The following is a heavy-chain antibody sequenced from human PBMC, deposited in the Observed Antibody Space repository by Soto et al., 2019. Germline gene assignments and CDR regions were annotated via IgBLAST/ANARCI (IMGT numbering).Heavy chain of an antibody. D-gene: IGHD2-15*01. V-gene: IGHV3-23*01. CDR3: AREDGGGPFDY. Sequence: DSVKGRFIISRDNSKDTLYLQMNSLRTEDTAVYYCAREDGGGPFDYWGQGTLLTVSS. J-gene: IGHJ4*02.